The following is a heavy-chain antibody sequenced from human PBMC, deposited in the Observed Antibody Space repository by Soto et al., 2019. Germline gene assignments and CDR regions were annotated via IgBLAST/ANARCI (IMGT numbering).Heavy chain of an antibody. CDR1: GFTFSSYW. D-gene: IGHD3-3*01. Sequence: HPGGSLRLSCAASGFTFSSYWMHWVRQAPGKGLVWVSRINSDGSSTSYADSVKGRFTISRDNAKNTLYLQMNSLRAEDTAVYYCARDLSGPKHRRQFFGVVRIIDYWGQGTLVTVSS. J-gene: IGHJ4*02. CDR3: ARDLSGPKHRRQFFGVVRIIDY. CDR2: INSDGSST. V-gene: IGHV3-74*01.